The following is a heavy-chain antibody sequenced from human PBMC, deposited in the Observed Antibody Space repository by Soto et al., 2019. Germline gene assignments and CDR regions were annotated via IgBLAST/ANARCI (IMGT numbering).Heavy chain of an antibody. CDR3: TRSFSAWPSDY. CDR2: IRSKAYGGTT. V-gene: IGHV3-49*04. J-gene: IGHJ4*02. D-gene: IGHD6-19*01. CDR1: GFTFGDYA. Sequence: GGSLRLSCTASGFTFGDYAMTWVRQAPGKGLEWVGFIRSKAYGGTTEYAASVKGRFTISRDDSKSIAYLQMNSLKTEDTAVYYCTRSFSAWPSDYWGQGTLVTV.